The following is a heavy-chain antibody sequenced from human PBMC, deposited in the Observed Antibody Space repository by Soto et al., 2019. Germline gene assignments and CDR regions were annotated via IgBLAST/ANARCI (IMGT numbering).Heavy chain of an antibody. CDR3: ARVLSSGWYSSPQLAY. V-gene: IGHV1-3*01. CDR1: GYTFTSYA. Sequence: GASVKVSCKASGYTFTSYAMHWVRQAPGQRLEWMGWINAGNGNTKYSQKFQGRVTITRDTSASTAYMELSSLRSEDTAVYYCARVLSSGWYSSPQLAYWGQGTLVTVSS. CDR2: INAGNGNT. D-gene: IGHD6-19*01. J-gene: IGHJ4*02.